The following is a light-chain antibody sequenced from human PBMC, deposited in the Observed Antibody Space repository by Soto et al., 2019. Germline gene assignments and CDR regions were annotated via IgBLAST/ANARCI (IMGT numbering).Light chain of an antibody. V-gene: IGKV3-20*01. CDR2: NVS. CDR3: HQYGASPET. CDR1: QSVSSAY. Sequence: EIVLTQSPGTLSLSPGERATLSCRASQSVSSAYLAWYQQKPGQAPRLLLYNVSRRATGIPDRFSGSGSGTDVTLTVSRLEPEDFAVYYCHQYGASPETFGQGTKVEIK. J-gene: IGKJ1*01.